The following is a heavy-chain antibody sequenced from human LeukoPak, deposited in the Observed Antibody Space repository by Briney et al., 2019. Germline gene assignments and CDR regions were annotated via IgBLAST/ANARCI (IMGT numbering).Heavy chain of an antibody. J-gene: IGHJ4*02. V-gene: IGHV4-59*01. CDR2: IYYSGST. Sequence: PSETLSLTCTVSGGSLSSYYWSWIRQPPGEGLGWIGYIYYSGSTNYNPSLKSRVTISVDPSKNQSSLQLSSVAAADTAVYYCARGPYDSSGYSFGYWGQGTLVTVSS. D-gene: IGHD3-22*01. CDR3: ARGPYDSSGYSFGY. CDR1: GGSLSSYY.